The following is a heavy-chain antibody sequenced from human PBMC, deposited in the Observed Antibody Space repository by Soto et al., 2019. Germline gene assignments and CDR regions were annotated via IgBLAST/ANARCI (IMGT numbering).Heavy chain of an antibody. J-gene: IGHJ5*02. V-gene: IGHV4-34*01. D-gene: IGHD2-2*01. CDR3: ARGMLWPTTQLNH. Sequence: PSETLSLTCAVYGGSFSGYYWSWIRQPPGKGLEWIGEINHSGSTNYNPSLKSRVTISVDTSKNQFSLKLSSVTAADTAVYYCARGMLWPTTQLNHWGQGTLVTVSS. CDR2: INHSGST. CDR1: GGSFSGYY.